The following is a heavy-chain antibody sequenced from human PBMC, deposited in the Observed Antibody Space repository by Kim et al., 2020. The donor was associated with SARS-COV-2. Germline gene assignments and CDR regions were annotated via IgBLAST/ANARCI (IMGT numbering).Heavy chain of an antibody. CDR3: ANGLYYYDSSCYSGFDY. V-gene: IGHV3-30*02. Sequence: VKGRFTIARDNSKNTLYLQMNSLRAEDTAVYYCANGLYYYDSSCYSGFDYWGQGTLVTVSS. J-gene: IGHJ4*02. D-gene: IGHD3-22*01.